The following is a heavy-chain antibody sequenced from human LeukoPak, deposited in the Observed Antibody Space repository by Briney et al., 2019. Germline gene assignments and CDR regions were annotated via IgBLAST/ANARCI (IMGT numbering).Heavy chain of an antibody. CDR2: INGHGNII. D-gene: IGHD3-3*01. V-gene: IGHV3-74*01. Sequence: PGGSLRLSCTASGFTFRDYWMSWVGQVPGKGLVWVSRINGHGNIINYEQCVRGRFTIYRDNDISTLHLQMNSLIDDDTAGYYCTRGMSQYYVGSGYYAYFDNWGEGTVVSASS. CDR3: TRGMSQYYVGSGYYAYFDN. CDR1: GFTFRDYW. J-gene: IGHJ4*02.